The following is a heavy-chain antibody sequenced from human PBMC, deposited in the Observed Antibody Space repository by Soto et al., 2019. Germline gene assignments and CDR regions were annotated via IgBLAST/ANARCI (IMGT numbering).Heavy chain of an antibody. CDR3: AKKVNSGPGSQYFDY. J-gene: IGHJ4*02. D-gene: IGHD3-10*01. CDR2: FRTGGDDGTT. V-gene: IGHV3-23*01. Sequence: EVQLLESGGGLVQPGGSLRLSCAASGFTFSSYSMSWVRQAPGKGLEWVSGFRTGGDDGTTYYADSVKGRFTISRDNSKNTLFLQMNSRRADDTAIYYCAKKVNSGPGSQYFDYWGQGTLVTVSS. CDR1: GFTFSSYS.